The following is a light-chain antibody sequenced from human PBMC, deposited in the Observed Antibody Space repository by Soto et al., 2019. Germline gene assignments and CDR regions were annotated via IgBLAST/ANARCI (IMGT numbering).Light chain of an antibody. CDR2: GVK. Sequence: VLTQPASVSGSPGQSITISCTGSGRDIGAYDYVSWYQQHPGKAPKLLIYGVKNRPSGVSYRFSASKSAFTASLTISGLQAEDEAHYYCSSYTTSYFYVFGPGTKVTVL. J-gene: IGLJ1*01. CDR3: SSYTTSYFYV. V-gene: IGLV2-14*01. CDR1: GRDIGAYDY.